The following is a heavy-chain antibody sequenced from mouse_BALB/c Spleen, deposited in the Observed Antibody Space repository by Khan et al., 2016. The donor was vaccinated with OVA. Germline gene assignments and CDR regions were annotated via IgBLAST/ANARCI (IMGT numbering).Heavy chain of an antibody. D-gene: IGHD2-14*01. V-gene: IGHV9-3-1*01. Sequence: QVQLKQSGPELKKPGETVKISCKASGYTSTNYGMNWVKQAPGKGLKWMGWINTYTGEPTSADDFKGRLAFSLETSASTAYLQINNLKNEDTATYICARKNYRNDRYFDVWSAGTTVSVSS. CDR2: INTYTGEP. J-gene: IGHJ1*01. CDR1: GYTSTNYG. CDR3: ARKNYRNDRYFDV.